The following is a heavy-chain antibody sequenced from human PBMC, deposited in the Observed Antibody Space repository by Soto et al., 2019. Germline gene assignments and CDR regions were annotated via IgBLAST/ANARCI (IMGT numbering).Heavy chain of an antibody. D-gene: IGHD2-8*01. CDR1: GDSVSSNSAA. Sequence: SQTLSLTCAISGDSVSSNSAAWNWVRQSPSRGLEWLGRTYYRSKWYNDYAVSVKSRITINPDTSKNQFSLQLNSVTPEDTAVYYCARDPTGYCTNGVCYTENFFDYWGQGTLVTVSS. CDR2: TYYRSKWYN. V-gene: IGHV6-1*01. J-gene: IGHJ4*02. CDR3: ARDPTGYCTNGVCYTENFFDY.